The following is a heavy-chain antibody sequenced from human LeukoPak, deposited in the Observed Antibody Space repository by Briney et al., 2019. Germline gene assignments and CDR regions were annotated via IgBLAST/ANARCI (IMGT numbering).Heavy chain of an antibody. J-gene: IGHJ6*03. CDR2: ISSGGITI. D-gene: IGHD1-14*01. CDR1: GFRFSDYY. CDR3: ARWASREPYYYYYYMDV. Sequence: GGSLRLSCAASGFRFSDYYMTWIRQAPGKGLEWVSYISSGGITIYYADSVKGRFTISRDNAKNSLYLQVNSLRAEDTAVYYCARWASREPYYYYYYMDVWGKGTTVTVSS. V-gene: IGHV3-11*01.